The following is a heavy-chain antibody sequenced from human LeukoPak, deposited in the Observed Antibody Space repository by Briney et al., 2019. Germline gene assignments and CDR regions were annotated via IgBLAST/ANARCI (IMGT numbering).Heavy chain of an antibody. CDR3: ARQNGIVGAPIDY. J-gene: IGHJ4*02. D-gene: IGHD1-26*01. V-gene: IGHV5-51*01. Sequence: GESLKISCKGSGYRFTSYWIAWVRHTPGKGLECMGIIYPGDSDTRYSPSFQGQVTISADESINTAYLQWSSLKASDTAVYYCARQNGIVGAPIDYWGQGTLVTVSS. CDR2: IYPGDSDT. CDR1: GYRFTSYW.